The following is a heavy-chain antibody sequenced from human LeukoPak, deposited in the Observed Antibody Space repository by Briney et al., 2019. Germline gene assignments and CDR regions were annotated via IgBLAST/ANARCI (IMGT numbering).Heavy chain of an antibody. Sequence: EASVKVSCKASGYTFTGHYMHWVRQAPGQGLEWMGWINPNSGGTDYAQKFQGRVTMTRDTSINTVYMELSRLRSDDTAMYYCARDLSSGELPFDYWGQGALVTVSS. CDR3: ARDLSSGELPFDY. V-gene: IGHV1-2*02. D-gene: IGHD3-10*01. J-gene: IGHJ4*02. CDR2: INPNSGGT. CDR1: GYTFTGHY.